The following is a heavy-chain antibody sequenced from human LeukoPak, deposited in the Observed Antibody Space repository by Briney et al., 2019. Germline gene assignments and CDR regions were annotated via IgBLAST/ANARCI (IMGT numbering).Heavy chain of an antibody. Sequence: ASVKVSCKASGYTFTNYAISWVRQAPGQGLEWGGWISAYNGNTNYAQKLQGRVTMTTDTSTSTAYMDLRSLRSDDTAVYYCARVRNSGFRYVDSWGRATLVTVSS. CDR1: GYTFTNYA. J-gene: IGHJ4*02. CDR3: ARVRNSGFRYVDS. V-gene: IGHV1-18*01. D-gene: IGHD5-12*01. CDR2: ISAYNGNT.